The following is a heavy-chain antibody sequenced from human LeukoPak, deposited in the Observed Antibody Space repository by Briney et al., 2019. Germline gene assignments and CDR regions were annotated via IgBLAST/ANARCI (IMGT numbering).Heavy chain of an antibody. J-gene: IGHJ4*02. CDR1: GFIFSSYW. CDR2: IKQDGSEK. Sequence: GGSLRLSCAASGFIFSSYWMNWVRQAPGKGLEWVANIKQDGSEKYYVDSVKGRFTISRDNAKNSLYLQMNSLRVEDTAVYYCARGGAARPDFWGQGTLVTVSS. D-gene: IGHD6-6*01. V-gene: IGHV3-7*01. CDR3: ARGGAARPDF.